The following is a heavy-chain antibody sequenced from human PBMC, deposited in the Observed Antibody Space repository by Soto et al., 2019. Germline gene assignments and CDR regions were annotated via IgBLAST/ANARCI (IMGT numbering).Heavy chain of an antibody. D-gene: IGHD4-17*01. CDR2: ISSSGGTI. J-gene: IGHJ2*01. Sequence: QVQLVESGGGLVKPGGSLRLSCAASGFTFSDYYMSWIRQAPGKGLEWVSYISSSGGTIYYADSVKGRFTISRDNAKNSLYLQMNSLRAQDTSVYYCATLTTVSTPRYWYFDLLGRGTLVTVPS. CDR1: GFTFSDYY. CDR3: ATLTTVSTPRYWYFDL. V-gene: IGHV3-11*01.